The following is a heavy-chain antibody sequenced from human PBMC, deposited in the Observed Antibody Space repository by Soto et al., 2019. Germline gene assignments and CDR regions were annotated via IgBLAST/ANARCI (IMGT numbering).Heavy chain of an antibody. D-gene: IGHD3-22*01. J-gene: IGHJ3*02. Sequence: PSQTLSLTCAISGDSVSSNSAVWNWIRQSPSGGLEWLGRTYYRSKWYNDYAVSVKSRITINPDTSKNQVSLQLNSVTPEDTAVYYCARNTVGYYDSSGPGAFDIWGQGTMVTVSS. CDR3: ARNTVGYYDSSGPGAFDI. CDR1: GDSVSSNSAV. V-gene: IGHV6-1*01. CDR2: TYYRSKWYN.